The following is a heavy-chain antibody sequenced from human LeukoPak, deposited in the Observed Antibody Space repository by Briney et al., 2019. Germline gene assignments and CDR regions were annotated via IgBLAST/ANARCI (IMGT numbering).Heavy chain of an antibody. V-gene: IGHV1-2*02. CDR2: INPDNGGT. D-gene: IGHD2-2*01. Sequence: GASVKVSRRASGYTFTDYYIHWVRQAPGQGLEWMGWINPDNGGTNYAQKFRGRVTMTRDTSIRTVYMDLSRLRSDDTAVFYCTREARVGNWFDPWGQGTQVTVSS. CDR3: TREARVGNWFDP. CDR1: GYTFTDYY. J-gene: IGHJ5*02.